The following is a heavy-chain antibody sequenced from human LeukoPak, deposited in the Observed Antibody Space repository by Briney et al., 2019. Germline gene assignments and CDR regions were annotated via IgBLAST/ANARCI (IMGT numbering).Heavy chain of an antibody. CDR3: AKGVAVASPYYFDY. CDR1: GFTFSSYA. V-gene: IGHV3-23*01. CDR2: ISGSGSST. D-gene: IGHD6-19*01. Sequence: GGSLRLSCAASGFTFSSYAMSWVRQAPGKGLEWVSPISGSGSSTYYADSVKGRFTISKDNSKNTLYLQMNSLRAEDTAVYYCAKGVAVASPYYFDYWGQGTLVTVSS. J-gene: IGHJ4*02.